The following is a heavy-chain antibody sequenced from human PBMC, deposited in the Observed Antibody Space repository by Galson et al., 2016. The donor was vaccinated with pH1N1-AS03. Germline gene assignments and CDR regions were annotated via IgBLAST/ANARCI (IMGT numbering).Heavy chain of an antibody. Sequence: SLRLSCAASGFTFSSYWMSWVRQAPGQGLGWVANIKQDGSEKYYVDSVKGRFTISRDNAKNSLYLQMNSLRAEDTAVYYCAREPSWELANYFDYWGQGTLVTVSS. D-gene: IGHD4-23*01. CDR2: IKQDGSEK. V-gene: IGHV3-7*03. J-gene: IGHJ4*02. CDR3: AREPSWELANYFDY. CDR1: GFTFSSYW.